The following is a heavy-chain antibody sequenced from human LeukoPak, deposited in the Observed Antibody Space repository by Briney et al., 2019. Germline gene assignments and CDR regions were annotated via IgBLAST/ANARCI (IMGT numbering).Heavy chain of an antibody. J-gene: IGHJ4*02. D-gene: IGHD3-22*01. CDR2: IDWDDDK. V-gene: IGHV2-70*04. CDR1: GFSLNTTGMR. Sequence: ESGPALVKPTQTLTLTCTFSGFSLNTTGMRMGWIRQPPGKALEWLARIDWDDDKFYSTSLKPRLTISKDSSRNQVVLTMTNMDPVDTATHYCARIAPSYYYDSSAPLDYWGQGTPGHRLL. CDR3: ARIAPSYYYDSSAPLDY.